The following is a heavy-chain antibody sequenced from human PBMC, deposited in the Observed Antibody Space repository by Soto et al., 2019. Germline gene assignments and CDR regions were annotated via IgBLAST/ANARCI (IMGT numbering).Heavy chain of an antibody. CDR2: INPNSGGT. CDR3: ASSVVVAAIGFAFDI. Sequence: ASVKVSCKASGYTFTGYYMHWVRQAPGQGLEWMGWINPNSGGTNYAQKFQGWVTMTRDTSISTAYMELSRLRSDDTAVYYCASSVVVAAIGFAFDIWGQGTMVTVSS. V-gene: IGHV1-2*04. J-gene: IGHJ3*02. CDR1: GYTFTGYY. D-gene: IGHD2-15*01.